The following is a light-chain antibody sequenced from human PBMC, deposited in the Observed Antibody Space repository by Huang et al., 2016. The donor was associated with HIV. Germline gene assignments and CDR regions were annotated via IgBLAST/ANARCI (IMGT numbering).Light chain of an antibody. V-gene: IGKV3-15*01. J-gene: IGKJ2*01. CDR3: QQYDSWPPYI. CDR1: QNVDRQ. Sequence: EIVMTQSPANLSVSPGESATRSCRASQNVDRQLAWYQHTPGQAPSLLISGSSSRATDVPARFSVSGSGTEFTLTISNLQSEDFAVYYCQQYDSWPPYIVGQGTKVEIK. CDR2: GSS.